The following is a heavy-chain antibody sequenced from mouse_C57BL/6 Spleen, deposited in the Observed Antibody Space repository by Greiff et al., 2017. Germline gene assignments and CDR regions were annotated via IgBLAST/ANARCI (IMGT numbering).Heavy chain of an antibody. CDR3: AREGLRRGFAY. J-gene: IGHJ3*01. Sequence: EVKLVESGGGLVKPGGSLKLSCAASGFTFSSYAMSWVRQTPEKRLEWVATISDGGSYTYYPDNVQGRFTISRDNAKNNLYLQMSHLKSEDTAMYYCAREGLRRGFAYWGQGTLVTVSA. D-gene: IGHD2-4*01. V-gene: IGHV5-4*01. CDR2: ISDGGSYT. CDR1: GFTFSSYA.